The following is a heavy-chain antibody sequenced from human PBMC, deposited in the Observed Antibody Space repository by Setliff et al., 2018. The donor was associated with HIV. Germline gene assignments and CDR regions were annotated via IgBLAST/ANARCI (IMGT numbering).Heavy chain of an antibody. V-gene: IGHV1-2*02. CDR3: ARPYSSSWYPGYYYFDY. J-gene: IGHJ4*02. D-gene: IGHD6-13*01. CDR2: INPNNGGT. CDR1: GYTFTGYY. Sequence: ASVKVSCKASGYTFTGYYMHWVRQDPGQGLEWMGWINPNNGGTNYAQKFQGRVTMTRDTSISTAYMELSRLRSDDTAVYYCARPYSSSWYPGYYYFDYWGKGTLVTVSS.